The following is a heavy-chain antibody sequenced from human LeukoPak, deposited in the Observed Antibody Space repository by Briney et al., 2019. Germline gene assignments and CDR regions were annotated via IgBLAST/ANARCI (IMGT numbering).Heavy chain of an antibody. V-gene: IGHV3-53*01. D-gene: IGHD2-15*01. J-gene: IGHJ6*03. Sequence: GGSLTLSCAASGFTVSSNYMSWVRQAPGKGLEWVSVIYSGGSTYYADSVKGRFTISRDNSKNTLYLQMNSLRAEDTAVYYCARVGGVAASYYYYMDVWGKGTTVTISS. CDR3: ARVGGVAASYYYYMDV. CDR1: GFTVSSNY. CDR2: IYSGGST.